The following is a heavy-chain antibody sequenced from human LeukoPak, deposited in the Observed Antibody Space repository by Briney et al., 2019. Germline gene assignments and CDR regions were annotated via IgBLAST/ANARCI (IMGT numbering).Heavy chain of an antibody. CDR3: ASSIVGASSDYYYYYYMDV. D-gene: IGHD1-26*01. Sequence: SETLSLTCAVYGGSFSGYYWSWIRQPAGKGLEWIGRIYTSGSTDYNPSLKSRVTISKDTSKNEFSLKLSSVTAADTAVYYCASSIVGASSDYYYYYYMDVWGKGTTVTVSS. CDR2: IYTSGST. CDR1: GGSFSGYY. V-gene: IGHV4-59*10. J-gene: IGHJ6*03.